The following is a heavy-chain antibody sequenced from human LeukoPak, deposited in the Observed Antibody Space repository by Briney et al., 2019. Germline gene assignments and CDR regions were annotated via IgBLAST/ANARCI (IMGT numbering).Heavy chain of an antibody. J-gene: IGHJ4*02. V-gene: IGHV3-23*01. CDR2: ICGSGGCT. CDR3: AKTTVGYSSGRYPGWPADC. Sequence: PGGSLRLSCEASGFTFNTYAIYWVRQAPGKGLEWISGICGSGGCTYYADSVKGRFTISRDNSKNTVYLQINSLTADDTAVYYCAKTTVGYSSGRYPGWPADCWGQGTLVTVSS. CDR1: GFTFNTYA. D-gene: IGHD6-19*01.